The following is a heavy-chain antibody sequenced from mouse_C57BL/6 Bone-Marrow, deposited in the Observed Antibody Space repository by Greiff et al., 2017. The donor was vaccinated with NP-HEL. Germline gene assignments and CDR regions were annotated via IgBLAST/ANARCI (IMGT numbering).Heavy chain of an antibody. CDR3: VLLGQGFAY. D-gene: IGHD4-1*01. CDR1: GYTFTGYW. Sequence: QVQLQQSGAELMKPGASVKLSCKATGYTFTGYWIEWVKQRPGHGLEWIGEILPGSGSTNYNEKFKGKATFTADTSSNTAYMPLSSLTTEDSAIYYCVLLGQGFAYWGQGTLVTVSA. J-gene: IGHJ3*01. V-gene: IGHV1-9*01. CDR2: ILPGSGST.